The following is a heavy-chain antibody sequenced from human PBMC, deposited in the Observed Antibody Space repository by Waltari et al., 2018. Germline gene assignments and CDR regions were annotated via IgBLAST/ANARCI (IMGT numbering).Heavy chain of an antibody. CDR2: INTNTGNP. J-gene: IGHJ6*02. V-gene: IGHV7-4-1*02. CDR1: GYTFTNYD. CDR3: WFEEMTTYGMDV. Sequence: QVQLVQSGSELKKPGASVKVSCKASGYTFTNYDINWVRQAPGQGLEWMGWINTNTGNPTYAQGFTGRFVFSLDTAVSTAYLRISSLKAEDTAVYYCWFEEMTTYGMDVWGQGTMVAVSS. D-gene: IGHD3-10*01.